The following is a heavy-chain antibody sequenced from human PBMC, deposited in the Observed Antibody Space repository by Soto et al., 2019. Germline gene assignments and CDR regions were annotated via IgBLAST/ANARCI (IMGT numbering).Heavy chain of an antibody. Sequence: QLQLQESGPGLVKPSETLSLTCTVSGGSISSSSYYWGWIRQPPGKGLEWIGSIYYSGSTYHNPSLKSRVTISVDTSKNQFSLKLSSVTAADTAVYYCARSSYYYDGGGNDYWGQGTLVTVSS. CDR2: IYYSGST. J-gene: IGHJ4*02. CDR3: ARSSYYYDGGGNDY. D-gene: IGHD3-22*01. CDR1: GGSISSSSYY. V-gene: IGHV4-39*01.